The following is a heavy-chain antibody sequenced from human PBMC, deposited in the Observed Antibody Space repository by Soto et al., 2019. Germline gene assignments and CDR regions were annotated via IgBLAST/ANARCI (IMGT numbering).Heavy chain of an antibody. CDR1: GYTFTSYG. D-gene: IGHD1-26*01. CDR3: ARDGRYSGSYGGYSFAS. Sequence: QVQLVQSGAEVKKPGASVKVSCKASGYTFTSYGISWVRQAPGQGLEWMGWISANNGNTNYAQKIQGRVTMTTDTSTITAYMELRSLRSDDTAVYFCARDGRYSGSYGGYSFASWCQGTLVTVSS. CDR2: ISANNGNT. V-gene: IGHV1-18*01. J-gene: IGHJ4*02.